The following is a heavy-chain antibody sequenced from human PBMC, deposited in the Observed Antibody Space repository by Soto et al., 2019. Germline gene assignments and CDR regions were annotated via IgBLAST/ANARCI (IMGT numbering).Heavy chain of an antibody. CDR2: MYPSGGDR. CDR3: VKGGWGDN. J-gene: IGHJ4*02. Sequence: EVHLLESGGGFVQTGKSLRLSCTTSGFNFSGYGMTWVRQAPGRGLEWISTMYPSGGDRFYAASVEGRYSMSRDESRGTVFLQMDRLRVEDTAIYYCVKGGWGDNWGPGALDAGSS. D-gene: IGHD3-10*01. CDR1: GFNFSGYG. V-gene: IGHV3-23*05.